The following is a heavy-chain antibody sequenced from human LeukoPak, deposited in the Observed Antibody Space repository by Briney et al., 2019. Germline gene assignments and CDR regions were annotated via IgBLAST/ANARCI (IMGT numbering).Heavy chain of an antibody. CDR2: INHSGST. Sequence: PSETLSLTCTVSGYSISSGYYWGWIRQPPGKGLEWIGEINHSGSTNYNPSLKSRVTISVDTSKNQFSLKLSSVTAADTAVYYCAGLVVPAAIAAFDIWGQGTMVTVSS. CDR1: GYSISSGYY. D-gene: IGHD2-2*01. CDR3: AGLVVPAAIAAFDI. V-gene: IGHV4-38-2*02. J-gene: IGHJ3*02.